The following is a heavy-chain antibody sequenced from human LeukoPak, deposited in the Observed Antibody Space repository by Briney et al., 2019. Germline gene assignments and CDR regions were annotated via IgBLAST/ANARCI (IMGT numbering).Heavy chain of an antibody. CDR2: IIPIFGTA. CDR1: GGTFSSYA. J-gene: IGHJ4*02. Sequence: ASGKVSCKASGGTFSSYAISWVRQAPGQGLEWMGGIIPIFGTANYAQKFQGRVTITADKSTSTAYMELSSLRSEDTAVYYCARDRSRVAVAGLGAYWGRGTLVTVSS. CDR3: ARDRSRVAVAGLGAY. V-gene: IGHV1-69*06. D-gene: IGHD6-19*01.